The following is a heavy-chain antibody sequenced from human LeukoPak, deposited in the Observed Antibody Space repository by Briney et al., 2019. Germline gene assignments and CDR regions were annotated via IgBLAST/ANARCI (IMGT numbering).Heavy chain of an antibody. CDR3: AREKYNCNDDLNYFDY. CDR2: IKQDGSEK. D-gene: IGHD1-1*01. V-gene: IGHV3-7*01. J-gene: IGHJ4*02. CDR1: GFTFSSYW. Sequence: GGSLRLSCAASGFTFSSYWMSWVRRAPGKGLEWVANIKQDGSEKYYVDSVKGRFTISRDNAKNSLYLQMNSLRAEDTAVYYCAREKYNCNDDLNYFDYWGQGTLVTVSS.